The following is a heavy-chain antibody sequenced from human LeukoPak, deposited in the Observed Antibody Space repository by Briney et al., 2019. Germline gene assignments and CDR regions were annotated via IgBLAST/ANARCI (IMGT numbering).Heavy chain of an antibody. CDR3: ARGAPSRVWFDP. D-gene: IGHD4/OR15-4a*01. Sequence: SQTLSLTCTVSGGSISSGDYYWSWIRQPPGKGLEWIGYIYYSGSTFYNPFLKSRVTISVDTSKNHFSLKLNSVTAADTAVYYCARGAPSRVWFDPWGQGTLVTVSS. J-gene: IGHJ5*02. V-gene: IGHV4-30-4*08. CDR1: GGSISSGDYY. CDR2: IYYSGST.